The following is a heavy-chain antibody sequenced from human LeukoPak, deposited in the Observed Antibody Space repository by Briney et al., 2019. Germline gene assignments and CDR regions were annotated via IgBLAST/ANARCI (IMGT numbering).Heavy chain of an antibody. CDR3: ARVLRYFDPRPLLDYYGMDV. CDR1: GYTFTSYG. V-gene: IGHV1-18*01. J-gene: IGHJ6*02. D-gene: IGHD3-9*01. CDR2: ISAYNGNT. Sequence: EASVKLSCKASGYTFTSYGISWVRQAPEQGLEWMGWISAYNGNTNYAQKLQGRVTMTTDTSTSTAYMELRSLRSDDTAVYYCARVLRYFDPRPLLDYYGMDVWGQGTTVTVSS.